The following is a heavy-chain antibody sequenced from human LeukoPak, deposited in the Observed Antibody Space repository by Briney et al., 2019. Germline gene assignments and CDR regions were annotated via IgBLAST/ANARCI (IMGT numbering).Heavy chain of an antibody. V-gene: IGHV1-8*01. CDR1: GYSFSSHD. D-gene: IGHD1-1*01. J-gene: IGHJ6*03. CDR3: ARCGPRNAYSYYYMDV. CDR2: MNPKSGNT. Sequence: EASVKVSCKASGYSFSSHDINWVRQATGQGLEWMGWMNPKSGNTDHAQKFQGRVTMSRNTSISVAYMELSSLRSEDTAVYYCARCGPRNAYSYYYMDVWGKGTTVTVSS.